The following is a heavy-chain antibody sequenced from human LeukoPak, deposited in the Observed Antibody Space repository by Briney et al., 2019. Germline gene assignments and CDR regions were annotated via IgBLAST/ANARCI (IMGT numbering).Heavy chain of an antibody. CDR2: IYSGGST. V-gene: IGHV3-66*01. CDR1: GFTVSSNY. J-gene: IGHJ6*02. CDR3: ARSGITMVRGVIGYYYYGMDV. Sequence: PGGSLRLSCAASGFTVSSNYMSWVRQAPGKGLEWVSVIYSGGSTYYADSVKGRFTISRDNSKNTLYLQMNSLRAEDTAVYYCARSGITMVRGVIGYYYYGMDVWGQGTTVTVSS. D-gene: IGHD3-10*01.